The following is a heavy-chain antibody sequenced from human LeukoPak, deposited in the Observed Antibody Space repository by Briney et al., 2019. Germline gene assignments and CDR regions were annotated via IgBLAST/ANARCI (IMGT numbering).Heavy chain of an antibody. Sequence: SETLSLTCTVSGGSISSGGYYWSWIRQHPGMGLEWIGYIYYSGSTYYNPSLKSRVTISVDTSKNQFSLKLSSVTAADTAVYYCARGATVVTYFDYWGQGTLVTVSS. CDR1: GGSISSGGYY. V-gene: IGHV4-31*03. D-gene: IGHD4-23*01. CDR2: IYYSGST. CDR3: ARGATVVTYFDY. J-gene: IGHJ4*02.